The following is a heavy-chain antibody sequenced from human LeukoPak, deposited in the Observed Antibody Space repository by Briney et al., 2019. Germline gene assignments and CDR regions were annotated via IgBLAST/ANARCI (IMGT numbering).Heavy chain of an antibody. CDR2: ISAYNGNT. V-gene: IGHV1-18*01. D-gene: IGHD6-19*01. CDR1: GYTFTSYG. Sequence: ASVKVSCKASGYTFTSYGISWVRQAPGQGLEWMGWISAYNGNTNYAQKLQGRVTMTTDTSTSTAYMELRSLRSDDTAVYYCARVYDSSGWYPYYYYMDVWGKGTTVTVSS. J-gene: IGHJ6*03. CDR3: ARVYDSSGWYPYYYYMDV.